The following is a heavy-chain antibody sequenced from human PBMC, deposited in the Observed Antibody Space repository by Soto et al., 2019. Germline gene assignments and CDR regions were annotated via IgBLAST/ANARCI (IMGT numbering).Heavy chain of an antibody. CDR2: IYYSGST. V-gene: IGHV4-31*03. D-gene: IGHD2-2*01. J-gene: IGHJ4*02. CDR3: ARSSTSANYFDY. CDR1: GGSISSGGYY. Sequence: QVQLQESGPGLVKPSQTLSLTCTVSGGSISSGGYYWSWIRQHPGKGLEWIGYIYYSGSTYYNPSLKSRVTISLDTFKNQFSLKLNSVTAADTAVYYCARSSTSANYFDYWGQGTLVTVSS.